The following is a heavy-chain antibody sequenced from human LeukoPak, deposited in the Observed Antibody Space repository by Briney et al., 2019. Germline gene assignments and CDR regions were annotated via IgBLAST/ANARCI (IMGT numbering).Heavy chain of an antibody. CDR3: ARDRSLYYYGSGDNWFDP. J-gene: IGHJ5*02. Sequence: SETLSLTCAVYGGSFSGYYWSWIRQPAGKGLEWIGRIYTSGSTNYNPSLKSRVTMSVDTSKNQFSLKLSSVTAADTAVYYCARDRSLYYYGSGDNWFDPWGQGTLVTVSS. D-gene: IGHD3-10*01. CDR1: GGSFSGYY. V-gene: IGHV4-4*07. CDR2: IYTSGST.